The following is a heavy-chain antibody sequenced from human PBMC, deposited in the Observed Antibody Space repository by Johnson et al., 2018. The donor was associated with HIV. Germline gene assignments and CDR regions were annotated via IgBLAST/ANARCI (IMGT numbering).Heavy chain of an antibody. V-gene: IGHV3-66*01. Sequence: VLLVESGGGLVQPGGSLRLSCAASGFIVRSNYMNWVRQAPGKGLEWVSVIYSGGDTYYSDSVMGRFTISRDTSKNTLYLQMNSLRAEDTAVYYCARDHRAYGGGDGYADAFDSMGQGTMVTVSS. J-gene: IGHJ3*02. CDR1: GFIVRSNY. CDR3: ARDHRAYGGGDGYADAFDS. D-gene: IGHD2-21*02. CDR2: IYSGGDT.